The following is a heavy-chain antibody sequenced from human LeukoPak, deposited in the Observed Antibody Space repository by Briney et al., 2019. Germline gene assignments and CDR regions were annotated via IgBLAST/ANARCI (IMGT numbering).Heavy chain of an antibody. CDR1: GYTFTSYG. D-gene: IGHD3-22*01. Sequence: ASVKVSCKASGYTFTSYGISWVRQAPGQGLEWMGWISAYNGNTNYAQKFQGRVTMTRDTSTSTVYMELSSLRSEDTAVYYCARGGEYYYDSSGYYSRPESRFDYWGQGTLVTVSS. CDR3: ARGGEYYYDSSGYYSRPESRFDY. J-gene: IGHJ4*02. V-gene: IGHV1-18*01. CDR2: ISAYNGNT.